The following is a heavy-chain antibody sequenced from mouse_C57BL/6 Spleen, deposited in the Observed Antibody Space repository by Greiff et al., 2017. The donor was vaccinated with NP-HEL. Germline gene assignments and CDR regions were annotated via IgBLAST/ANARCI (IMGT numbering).Heavy chain of an antibody. V-gene: IGHV1-54*01. Sequence: VQLQQSGAELVRPGTSVKVSCKASGYAFTNYLIEWVKQRPGQGLEWIGVINPGSGGTNYNEKFKGKATLTADKSSSTAYMQLSSLTSEDSAVYFCARFDGYLRYFDVWGTGTTVTVSS. D-gene: IGHD2-3*01. CDR3: ARFDGYLRYFDV. CDR1: GYAFTNYL. CDR2: INPGSGGT. J-gene: IGHJ1*03.